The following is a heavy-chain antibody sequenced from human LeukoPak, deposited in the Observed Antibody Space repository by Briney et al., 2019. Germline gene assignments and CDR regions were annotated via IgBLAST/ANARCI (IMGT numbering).Heavy chain of an antibody. J-gene: IGHJ4*01. CDR2: IYTGGTT. Sequence: GGSLRLSCAASGFSVTSNHMNWVRQAPGKGLEWVSIIYTGGTTHYADSLNDRFTISRDDSINTLYLQMNSLRAEDTAVYYCARDSSSYYFAYCGQGSLVTVSS. CDR1: GFSVTSNH. V-gene: IGHV3-66*01. D-gene: IGHD6-6*01. CDR3: ARDSSSYYFAY.